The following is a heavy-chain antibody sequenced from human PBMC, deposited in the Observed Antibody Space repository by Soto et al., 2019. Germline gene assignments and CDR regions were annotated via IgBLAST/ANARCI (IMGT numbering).Heavy chain of an antibody. D-gene: IGHD6-13*01. CDR1: GDLFNNYA. V-gene: IGHV1-69*01. Sequence: QVQLVQSGAEVKEPGSSVKVSCKATGDLFNNYAFNWVRQALGQGLEWMGRISPLFITTNYAQKIQGRVTIGADELTTIVYLEVSNLETEDTAMYYCAASSSVAAAGYFKFWGQGTLVTVSP. CDR3: AASSSVAAAGYFKF. CDR2: ISPLFITT. J-gene: IGHJ4*02.